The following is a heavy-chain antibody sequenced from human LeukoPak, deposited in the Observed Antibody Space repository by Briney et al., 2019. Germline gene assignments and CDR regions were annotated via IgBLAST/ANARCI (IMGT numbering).Heavy chain of an antibody. CDR1: GFTFSSNG. CDR3: ARDWGTSSLYLVS. CDR2: IQNDGNNK. Sequence: GGSLRLSCAASGFTFSSNGMHWVRQAPGKGLECVAFIQNDGNNKKYADSVKGQFTISRDNYKHTLYLQMNSLRSEDTAVYYCARDWGTSSLYLVSWGQGTLVTVSS. D-gene: IGHD6-6*01. J-gene: IGHJ4*02. V-gene: IGHV3-30*02.